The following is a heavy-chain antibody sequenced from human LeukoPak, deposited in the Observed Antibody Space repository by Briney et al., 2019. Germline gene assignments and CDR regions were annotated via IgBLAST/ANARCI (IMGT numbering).Heavy chain of an antibody. D-gene: IGHD6-19*01. CDR1: GYTFTSYY. CDR2: INPSGGST. J-gene: IGHJ4*02. V-gene: IGHV1-46*01. CDR3: AARPPRYSSGWYVDY. Sequence: ASVKVSCKASGYTFTSYYMHWVRQAPGQGLEWMGIINPSGGSTSYAQKFQGRVTMTRGTSTSTVYMELSSLRSEDTAVYYCAARPPRYSSGWYVDYWGQGTLVTVSS.